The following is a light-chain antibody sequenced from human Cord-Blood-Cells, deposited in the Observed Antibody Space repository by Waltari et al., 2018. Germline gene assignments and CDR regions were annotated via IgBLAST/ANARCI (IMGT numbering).Light chain of an antibody. CDR2: GKN. CDR1: SLRSYY. J-gene: IGLJ3*02. V-gene: IGLV3-19*01. Sequence: SSALTQDPAVSVALGQTVRITCQEDSLRSYYASWYQQKPGQAPVLVIYGKNNRPSVIPDRFSGSSSGNTASLTITGAQAEDEADYYCNSRDSSGNHWVFGGGTKLTVL. CDR3: NSRDSSGNHWV.